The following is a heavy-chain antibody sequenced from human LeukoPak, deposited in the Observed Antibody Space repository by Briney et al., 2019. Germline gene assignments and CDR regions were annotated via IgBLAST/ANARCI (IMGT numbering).Heavy chain of an antibody. CDR3: TKRRGDSNVSDY. D-gene: IGHD4-11*01. CDR2: ISGSDGSS. J-gene: IGHJ4*02. V-gene: IGHV3-23*01. CDR1: GFTLSSYA. Sequence: PGGSLRLSCAASGFTLSSYAMNWVRQAPGKGLEWVSSISGSDGSSYYVDSVKGRFTISRDNSKNTVYLQMNSLRAEDTAVYYCTKRRGDSNVSDYWGQGTLVTVSS.